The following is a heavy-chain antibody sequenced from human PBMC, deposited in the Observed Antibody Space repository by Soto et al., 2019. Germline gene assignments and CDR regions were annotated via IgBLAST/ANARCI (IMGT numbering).Heavy chain of an antibody. D-gene: IGHD1-26*01. CDR3: ARGPSGSYSWFDP. V-gene: IGHV3-30-3*01. J-gene: IGHJ5*02. CDR1: GFTFSSYA. Sequence: GGSLRLSCAASGFTFSSYAMHWVRQAPGKGLEWGAVISYDGSNKYYAASVKGRFTISRDNSKNTLYLQMNSLRAEDTAVYYCARGPSGSYSWFDPWGQGTLVTVSS. CDR2: ISYDGSNK.